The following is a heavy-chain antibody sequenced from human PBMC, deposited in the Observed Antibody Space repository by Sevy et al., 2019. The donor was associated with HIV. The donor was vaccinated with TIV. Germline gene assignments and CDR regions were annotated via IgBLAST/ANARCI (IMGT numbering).Heavy chain of an antibody. D-gene: IGHD6-19*01. V-gene: IGHV3-30*18. CDR3: AKVLAVGGTGSAFDY. Sequence: GGSLRLSCAASGFTFSSYGMHWVRQAPGKGLEWVAVISYDGSNKYYADSVKGRFTISRDNSKNTLYLQMNSLRAEDTAVYYCAKVLAVGGTGSAFDYWGQGTLVTVSS. CDR1: GFTFSSYG. J-gene: IGHJ4*02. CDR2: ISYDGSNK.